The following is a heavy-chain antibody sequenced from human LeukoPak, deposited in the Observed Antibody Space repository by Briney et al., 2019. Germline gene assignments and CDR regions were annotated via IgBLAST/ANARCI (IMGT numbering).Heavy chain of an antibody. J-gene: IGHJ3*02. Sequence: SGPTLVKPTQTLTLTCTFSGLSLTTSGVGVGWIRQPPEKALEWLALFYWDDDKRYSPSVKSRLTITKDTSKNQVVLTMTNMDPVDTATYYCAHRGYCSGGSCYSGAFDIWGQGTMVTVSS. CDR2: FYWDDDK. D-gene: IGHD2-15*01. CDR3: AHRGYCSGGSCYSGAFDI. V-gene: IGHV2-5*02. CDR1: GLSLTTSGVG.